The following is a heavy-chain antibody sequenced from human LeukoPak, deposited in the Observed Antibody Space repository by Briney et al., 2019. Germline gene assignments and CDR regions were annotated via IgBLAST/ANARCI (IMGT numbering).Heavy chain of an antibody. CDR1: GFTFSSYA. D-gene: IGHD2-21*02. CDR2: ISYDGSNK. J-gene: IGHJ4*02. V-gene: IGHV3-30*18. Sequence: GGSLGLSCGASGFTFSSYAMHWVRQAPGKGLEWVAIISYDGSNKFYADSVKGRFTISRDNSKNTLYLQMNSLGPEDTAMYYCAKVAKGNIVVVTALDYWGPGTLVTVSS. CDR3: AKVAKGNIVVVTALDY.